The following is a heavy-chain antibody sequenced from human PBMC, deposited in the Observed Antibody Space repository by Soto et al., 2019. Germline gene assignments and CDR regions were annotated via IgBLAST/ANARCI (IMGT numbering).Heavy chain of an antibody. CDR2: ISDRGDTT. J-gene: IGHJ4*02. V-gene: IGHV3-23*01. CDR3: AKDKPGTTSFDY. D-gene: IGHD1-1*01. CDR1: GFTISSNA. Sequence: GGSLRLSCAASGFTISSNAMYWVRQAPGKGLEWVSGISDRGDTTHYADSVKGRFTISRDTSKNTLYLQLNTLRADDTAVYYCAKDKPGTTSFDYWGQGTLVTVSS.